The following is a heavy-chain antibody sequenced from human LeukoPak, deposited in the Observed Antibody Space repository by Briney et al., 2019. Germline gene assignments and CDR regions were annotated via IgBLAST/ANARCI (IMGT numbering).Heavy chain of an antibody. CDR3: AKGSSAAAVFAD. CDR2: ISSGGST. CDR1: GFIFSSYA. V-gene: IGHV3-23*01. Sequence: PGGSLRLSCAASGFIFSSYAMSWVRQAPGKGLEWVSTISSGGSTYYPDSVKGRFTISRDNSKNTLYLQMNSLRAEDTAVYYCAKGSSAAAVFADWGQGTLVTVSS. J-gene: IGHJ4*02. D-gene: IGHD3-3*01.